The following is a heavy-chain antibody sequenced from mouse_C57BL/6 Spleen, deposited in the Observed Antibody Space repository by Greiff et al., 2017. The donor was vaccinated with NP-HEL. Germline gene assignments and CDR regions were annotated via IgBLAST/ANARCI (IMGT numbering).Heavy chain of an antibody. J-gene: IGHJ4*01. D-gene: IGHD2-4*01. CDR2: INPSSGYT. CDR3: ARYEYAYYAMDY. Sequence: QVQLQQSGTVLAKPGASVKLSCKASGYTFTSYWMHWVKQRPGQGLEWIGYINPSSGYTKYNQKFKDKATLTADKSSSTAYMQLSSLTYEDSAVYYCARYEYAYYAMDYWGQGTSVTVSS. CDR1: GYTFTSYW. V-gene: IGHV1-7*01.